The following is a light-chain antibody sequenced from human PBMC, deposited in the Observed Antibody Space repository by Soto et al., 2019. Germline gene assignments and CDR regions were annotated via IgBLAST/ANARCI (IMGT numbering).Light chain of an antibody. CDR1: GSNLGTNT. CDR2: SDN. Sequence: QSLLTQPPSASGTPGQRVPISCSGSGSNLGTNTVNWYQQLPGTAPRLLIYSDNQRPSGVPDRFSGSKSGTSASLAISGLQSEDEADYYCAAWDNSLKSWVFGGGTKLTVL. V-gene: IGLV1-44*01. J-gene: IGLJ3*02. CDR3: AAWDNSLKSWV.